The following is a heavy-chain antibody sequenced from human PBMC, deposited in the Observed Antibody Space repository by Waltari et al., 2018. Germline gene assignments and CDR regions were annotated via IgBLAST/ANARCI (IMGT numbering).Heavy chain of an antibody. CDR3: ARAPRGIVHYYGMDV. V-gene: IGHV1-2*02. CDR2: INPNSGGT. CDR1: GYTFTGYY. J-gene: IGHJ6*02. D-gene: IGHD3-22*01. Sequence: QVQLVQSGAEVKKPGASVKVSCKASGYTFTGYYIPWVRQAPGQGLEWMGWINPNSGGTNYAQKFQGRVTMTRDTSISTAYMELSSLRSEDTAVYYCARAPRGIVHYYGMDVWGQGTTVTVSS.